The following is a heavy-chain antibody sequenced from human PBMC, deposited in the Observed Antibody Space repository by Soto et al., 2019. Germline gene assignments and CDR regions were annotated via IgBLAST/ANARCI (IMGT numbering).Heavy chain of an antibody. CDR1: GFTFSSYS. D-gene: IGHD2-2*01. Sequence: GGSLRLSCAASGFTFSSYSMNWVGQAPGKGLEWVSYISSSSSYIYYADSVKGRFTISRDNAKNSLYLQMNSLRAEDTAVYYCARDLSVVVPSIFCGIDVWDQGTTVTVSS. CDR3: ARDLSVVVPSIFCGIDV. V-gene: IGHV3-21*05. CDR2: ISSSSSYI. J-gene: IGHJ6*02.